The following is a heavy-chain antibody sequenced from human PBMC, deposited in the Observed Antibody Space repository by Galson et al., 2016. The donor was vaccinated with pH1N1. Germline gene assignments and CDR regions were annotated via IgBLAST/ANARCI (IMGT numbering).Heavy chain of an antibody. V-gene: IGHV3-74*01. Sequence: SLRLSCAASGFTFSSFWMHWVRQVPGKGLVWVSRISSEGSSISYADSVKGRFTISRDNARNTLYLEMNSLRAEDTALYYCARVRLIMPGDPTGYFDFWGQGALVTVSP. J-gene: IGHJ4*02. D-gene: IGHD7-27*01. CDR1: GFTFSSFW. CDR3: ARVRLIMPGDPTGYFDF. CDR2: ISSEGSSI.